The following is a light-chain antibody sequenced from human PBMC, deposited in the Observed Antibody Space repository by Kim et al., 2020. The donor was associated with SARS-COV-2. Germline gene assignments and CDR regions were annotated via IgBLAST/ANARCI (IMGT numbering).Light chain of an antibody. CDR3: HQYNKWPPGT. CDR1: QSVSNN. J-gene: IGKJ1*01. CDR2: HAS. V-gene: IGKV3-15*01. Sequence: EMVMTQSPATLSVSPGERATLSCRASQSVSNNLAWYQQKPGQAPRLLIYHASTRAAGIPARFSGSGSGTEFTLTISSLQSEDFAVYYCHQYNKWPPGTFGQGTKVDIK.